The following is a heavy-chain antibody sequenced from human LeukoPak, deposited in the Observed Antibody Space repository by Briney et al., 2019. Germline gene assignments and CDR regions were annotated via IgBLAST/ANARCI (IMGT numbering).Heavy chain of an antibody. Sequence: PSETLSLTCTVSGGSISSSSYYWGWIRQPPGKGLEWIGSIYYSGSTYYNPSLKSRVTISVDTSKNQFSLKLSSVTAADTAVYYCARQGGADDYWGQGTLVTVSS. D-gene: IGHD3-16*01. CDR1: GGSISSSSYY. CDR2: IYYSGST. J-gene: IGHJ4*02. V-gene: IGHV4-39*01. CDR3: ARQGGADDY.